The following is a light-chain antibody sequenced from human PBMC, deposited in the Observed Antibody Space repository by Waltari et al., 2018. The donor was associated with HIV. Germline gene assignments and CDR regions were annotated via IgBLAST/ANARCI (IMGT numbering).Light chain of an antibody. CDR2: DTS. V-gene: IGLV7-43*01. J-gene: IGLJ1*01. Sequence: QTVETQEPSLTVSPGGTVTLTCASSTGAVTSGYYPNWFQQKPGQAPRALIYDTSSKHSWTPARFSGSLLGGKAALTLSGVQPEDEAEYYCLLYYGGASVFGTGTKVTVL. CDR3: LLYYGGASV. CDR1: TGAVTSGYY.